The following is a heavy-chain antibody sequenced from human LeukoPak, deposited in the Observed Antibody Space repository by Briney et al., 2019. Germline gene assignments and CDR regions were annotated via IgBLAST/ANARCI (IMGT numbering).Heavy chain of an antibody. Sequence: PGGSLRLSCAASGFTFSTYGMNWVRQAPGKGLEWVAVIWYDGSKNYYADSVKGRFTISRDNSKNTLFLEMNSLRAEDTAVYYCARVDCTGGSCRPYHLYGMDVWGQGTTVTVSS. CDR2: IWYDGSKN. V-gene: IGHV3-33*01. D-gene: IGHD2-15*01. CDR3: ARVDCTGGSCRPYHLYGMDV. CDR1: GFTFSTYG. J-gene: IGHJ6*02.